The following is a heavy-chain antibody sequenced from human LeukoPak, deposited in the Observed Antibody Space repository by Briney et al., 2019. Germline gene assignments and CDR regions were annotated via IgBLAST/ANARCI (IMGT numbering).Heavy chain of an antibody. CDR1: DDSFSSHY. J-gene: IGHJ3*02. V-gene: IGHV4-59*11. D-gene: IGHD4-17*01. Sequence: SETLSLTCAVSDDSFSSHYWTWIRQPPGKGLEWIGYISYIGRTNYNPSLKSRVTISIDTSKNQFSLKLTSVTAAATAVYYCARDLVTVTKGFDIWGQGTMVSVSS. CDR2: ISYIGRT. CDR3: ARDLVTVTKGFDI.